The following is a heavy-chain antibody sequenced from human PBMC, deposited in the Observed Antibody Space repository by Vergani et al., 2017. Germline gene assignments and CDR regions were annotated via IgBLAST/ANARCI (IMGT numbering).Heavy chain of an antibody. CDR2: IIPIFGTA. V-gene: IGHV1-69*01. Sequence: QVQLVQSGAEVKKPGSSVKVSCKASGGTFSSYAISWVRQAPGQGLEWMGGIIPIFGTANYPKKFQGRVTNTEDESTSTAYMELSSLRSDDTAVYYCARSSKYYDFWGGTWLDYWGRGTLVTVSS. CDR1: GGTFSSYA. J-gene: IGHJ4*02. CDR3: ARSSKYYDFWGGTWLDY. D-gene: IGHD3-3*01.